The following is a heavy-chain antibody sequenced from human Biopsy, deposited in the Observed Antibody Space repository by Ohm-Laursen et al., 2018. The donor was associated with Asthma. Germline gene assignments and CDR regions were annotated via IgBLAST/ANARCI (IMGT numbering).Heavy chain of an antibody. CDR1: GFTFSDYY. J-gene: IGHJ4*02. Sequence: GSLRLSCAASGFTFSDYYMSWIRQAPGKGLEWISYINGKSNSIEYADSVKGRFTISRGNAKNSLYLQMNSLRAEDTAVYYCARDSYSSGLYDDFESWGQGTLVTVSS. V-gene: IGHV3-11*01. D-gene: IGHD6-19*01. CDR2: INGKSNSI. CDR3: ARDSYSSGLYDDFES.